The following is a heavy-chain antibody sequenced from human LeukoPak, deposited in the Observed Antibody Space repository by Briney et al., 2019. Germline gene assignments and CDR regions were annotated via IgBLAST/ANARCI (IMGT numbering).Heavy chain of an antibody. CDR2: INSDGSST. V-gene: IGHV3-74*01. D-gene: IGHD2-21*01. Sequence: QPGGSLRLSCAASGFPFSSYWMHWVRQAPGKGLVWVSRINSDGSSTNYADSVKGRFTISRDNAKNTLYLQMNSLRAEDTAVYYCATTLAYCGGCFDPWGQGTLVTVSS. J-gene: IGHJ5*02. CDR3: ATTLAYCGGCFDP. CDR1: GFPFSSYW.